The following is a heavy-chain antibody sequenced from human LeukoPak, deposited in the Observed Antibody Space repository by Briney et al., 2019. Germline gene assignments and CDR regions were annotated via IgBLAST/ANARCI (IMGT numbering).Heavy chain of an antibody. Sequence: PGGSLRLSCAASGFTFSDYYMSWIRQAPGKGLEWVSYISSSGSTIYYADSVKGRFTISRDNAKNSLHLQMNSLRAEDTAVYYCARSLTEYGVFVYFDYWGQGTLVTVSS. CDR2: ISSSGSTI. V-gene: IGHV3-11*01. CDR1: GFTFSDYY. D-gene: IGHD4-17*01. CDR3: ARSLTEYGVFVYFDY. J-gene: IGHJ4*02.